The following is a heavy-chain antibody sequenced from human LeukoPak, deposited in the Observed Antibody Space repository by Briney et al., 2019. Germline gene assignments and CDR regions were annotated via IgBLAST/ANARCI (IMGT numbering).Heavy chain of an antibody. J-gene: IGHJ3*02. CDR3: ARDDRYCSSTSCSRAADAFDI. CDR2: IYTSGST. V-gene: IGHV4-4*08. D-gene: IGHD2-2*01. Sequence: SETPSLTCTVSGGSISSYYWSWIRQPPGKGLEWIGYIYTSGSTNYNPSLKSRVTMSVDTSKNQFSLKLSSVTAADTAVYYCARDDRYCSSTSCSRAADAFDIWGQGTMVTVSS. CDR1: GGSISSYY.